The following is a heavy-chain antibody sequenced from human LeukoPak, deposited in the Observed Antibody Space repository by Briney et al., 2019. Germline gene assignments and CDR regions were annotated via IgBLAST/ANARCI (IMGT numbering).Heavy chain of an antibody. CDR1: GFTHSSYG. Sequence: GGTQRLPRAASGFTHSSYGIHWVRHAPAKGLEWVAFVRYDGSNKYYADSVKGRFTISRDNSKNTLYLQMNNLRAEDTAVYYCAKDLGLWGQGTLVTVSS. CDR2: VRYDGSNK. D-gene: IGHD3/OR15-3a*01. V-gene: IGHV3-30*02. J-gene: IGHJ4*02. CDR3: AKDLGL.